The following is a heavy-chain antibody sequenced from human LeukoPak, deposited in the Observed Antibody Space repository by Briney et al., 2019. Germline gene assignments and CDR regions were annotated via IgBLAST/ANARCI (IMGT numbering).Heavy chain of an antibody. CDR3: AREKQKYSSGWYCLDY. CDR1: GITFSGYG. Sequence: PGGSLRLSCAASGITFSGYGMHWIRQAPGKGLEWVAFISYDGVNKFYADPVKGRFTISSDSSKNTLYLQMNSLRAEDTAVYYCAREKQKYSSGWYCLDYWGQGTLVTVSS. V-gene: IGHV3-33*01. CDR2: ISYDGVNK. J-gene: IGHJ4*02. D-gene: IGHD6-19*01.